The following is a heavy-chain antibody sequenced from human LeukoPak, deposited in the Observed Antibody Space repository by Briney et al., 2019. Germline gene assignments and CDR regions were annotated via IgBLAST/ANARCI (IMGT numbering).Heavy chain of an antibody. D-gene: IGHD3-10*01. CDR2: ILYDGSNK. J-gene: IGHJ6*03. V-gene: IGHV3-30*04. CDR3: ARDGYYYGSGRKYYYYYMDV. CDR1: GFTFSSYA. Sequence: GGSLRLSCAASGFTFSSYAMYWVRQAPGKGLEWVAVILYDGSNKYYADSVKGRFTISRDNAKNSLYLQMNSLRAEDTAVYYCARDGYYYGSGRKYYYYYMDVWGKGTTVTISS.